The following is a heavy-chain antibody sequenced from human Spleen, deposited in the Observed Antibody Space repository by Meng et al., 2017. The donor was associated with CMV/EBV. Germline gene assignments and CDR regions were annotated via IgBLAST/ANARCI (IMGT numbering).Heavy chain of an antibody. CDR2: ISYDGSNK. CDR1: GFTFSSYA. V-gene: IGHV3-30-3*01. CDR3: ASADTAMVFGTFDY. Sequence: GGSLRLSCAASGFTFSSYAMHWVRQAPGKGLEWVAVISYDGSNKYYADSVKGRFTISRDNSKNTLYLQMNSLRAEDTAVYYCASADTAMVFGTFDYWGQGTLVTVSS. D-gene: IGHD5-18*01. J-gene: IGHJ4*02.